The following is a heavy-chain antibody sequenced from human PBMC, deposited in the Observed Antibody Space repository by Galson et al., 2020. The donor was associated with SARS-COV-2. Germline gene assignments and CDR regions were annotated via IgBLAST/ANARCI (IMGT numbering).Heavy chain of an antibody. CDR3: ARSLVGATSLEY. V-gene: IGHV1-69*06. CDR2: ITPMFDST. D-gene: IGHD1-26*01. J-gene: IGHJ4*02. CDR1: GGTASTYS. Sequence: SVKVSCKASGGTASTYSVSWARQAPGQGLEWVGGITPMFDSTTYAQKFQGRVTVTADKSTDTAYMELTSLRSEDTAVYYCARSLVGATSLEYWGQGTLVTVSS.